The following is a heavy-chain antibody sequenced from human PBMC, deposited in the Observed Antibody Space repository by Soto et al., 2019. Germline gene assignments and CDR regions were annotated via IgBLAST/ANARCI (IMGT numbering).Heavy chain of an antibody. CDR2: TYYRSKWYN. D-gene: IGHD5-12*01. Sequence: SQTLSLTCAISGDSVSSNSAAWNWIRQSRSRGLEWLGRTYYRSKWYNDYAVSVKSRITINPDTSKNQFSLQLNSVTPEDTAVDYCARSLVLSCYEPSLFDPWGEGTLVTVSS. CDR1: GDSVSSNSAA. CDR3: ARSLVLSCYEPSLFDP. J-gene: IGHJ5*02. V-gene: IGHV6-1*01.